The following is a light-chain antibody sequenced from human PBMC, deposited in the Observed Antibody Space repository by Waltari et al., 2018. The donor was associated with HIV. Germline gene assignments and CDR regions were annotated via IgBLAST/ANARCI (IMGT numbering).Light chain of an antibody. Sequence: QSVLTQPPSASGTPGPRVTISCSGSSSNLGTNYVYWYHQIPGTEHKTLIPRNDHRPAVVPVRVSGSKYGSSAALAISGLRSDDEGDYYCATWDGSLSGRVFGGGTKLTVL. CDR1: SSNLGTNY. J-gene: IGLJ3*02. V-gene: IGLV1-47*01. CDR2: RND. CDR3: ATWDGSLSGRV.